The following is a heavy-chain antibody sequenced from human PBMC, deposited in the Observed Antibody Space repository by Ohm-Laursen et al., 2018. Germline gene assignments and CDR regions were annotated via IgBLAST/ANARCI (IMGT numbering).Heavy chain of an antibody. D-gene: IGHD2-21*01. CDR3: ARGRAYMDV. V-gene: IGHV3-7*01. CDR2: IKQDGSER. J-gene: IGHJ6*02. CDR1: GFTFSTCA. Sequence: SLRLSCAASGFTFSTCAMNWVRQAPGKGLECVAYIKQDGSERFYADSVKGRLTISRDNSKNSLFLQMNSLRADDTAIYYCARGRAYMDVWGQGTTVTVSS.